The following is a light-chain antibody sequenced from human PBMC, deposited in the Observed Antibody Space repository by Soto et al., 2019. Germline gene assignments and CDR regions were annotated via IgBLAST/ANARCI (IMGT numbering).Light chain of an antibody. CDR1: SSNIGAGYD. Sequence: QSGLTQPASGSGGPGQRGTISCTGSSSNIGAGYDVHWYQQLPGTAPKLLIYGNSNRPSGVPDRFSGSKSGTSASLAITGLQAEGEADYHCQHSDPSLRASVFGTGTKVPVL. CDR3: QHSDPSLRASV. J-gene: IGLJ1*01. V-gene: IGLV1-40*01. CDR2: GNS.